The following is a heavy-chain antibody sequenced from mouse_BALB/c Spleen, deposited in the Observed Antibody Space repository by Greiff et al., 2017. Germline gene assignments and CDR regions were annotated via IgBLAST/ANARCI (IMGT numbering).Heavy chain of an antibody. D-gene: IGHD2-1*01. CDR3: ARNGNYYFDY. V-gene: IGHV5-17*02. Sequence: EVQGVESGGGLVQPGGSRKLSCAASGFTFSSFGMHWVRQAREKGLEWVAYISSGSSTIYYADTVKGRFTISRDNPKNTLFLQMTSLRSEDTAMYYCARNGNYYFDYWGQGTTLTVSS. CDR2: ISSGSSTI. CDR1: GFTFSSFG. J-gene: IGHJ2*01.